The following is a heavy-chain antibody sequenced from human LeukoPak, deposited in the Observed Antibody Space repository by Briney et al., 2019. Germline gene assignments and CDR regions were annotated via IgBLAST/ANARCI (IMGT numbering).Heavy chain of an antibody. CDR3: ATGYDPITNWFDP. J-gene: IGHJ5*02. Sequence: SETLPLTCTVSGGSISSYYWSWIRQPPGKGLEWIGYIYYSGSTNYNPSLKSRVTISVDTSKNQFSLKLSSVTAADTAVYYCATGYDPITNWFDPWGQGTLVTVSS. D-gene: IGHD5-12*01. CDR1: GGSISSYY. V-gene: IGHV4-59*01. CDR2: IYYSGST.